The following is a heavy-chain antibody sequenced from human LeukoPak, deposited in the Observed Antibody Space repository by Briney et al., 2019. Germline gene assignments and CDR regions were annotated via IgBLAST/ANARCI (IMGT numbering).Heavy chain of an antibody. CDR1: GFTFSSYW. CDR2: IKSDGST. CDR3: ARAPSEIGGYYPEYFRH. Sequence: NPGGSLRLSCAASGFTFSSYWMHWVRQAPGKGLVWVSRIKSDGSTDYADSVKGRFTISRDNAKNTLSLQTNSLRAEDTGVYYCARAPSEIGGYYPEYFRHWGQGTLVTVSS. V-gene: IGHV3-74*01. J-gene: IGHJ1*01. D-gene: IGHD3-22*01.